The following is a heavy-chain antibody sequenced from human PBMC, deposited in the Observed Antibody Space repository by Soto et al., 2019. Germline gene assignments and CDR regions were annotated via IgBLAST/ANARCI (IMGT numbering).Heavy chain of an antibody. J-gene: IGHJ4*02. Sequence: QVQLMQSGAEVRKPGASVKVSCKASGYTFTDYDINWVRQATGQGLEWLGWMTPKSGYTGYAQKFQGRVTLTRDTSRGTAYMELSSLTSDDPAVYYCTRNLYNTGDFDHWGQGTLVTVSS. D-gene: IGHD1-20*01. CDR2: MTPKSGYT. CDR3: TRNLYNTGDFDH. V-gene: IGHV1-8*02. CDR1: GYTFTDYD.